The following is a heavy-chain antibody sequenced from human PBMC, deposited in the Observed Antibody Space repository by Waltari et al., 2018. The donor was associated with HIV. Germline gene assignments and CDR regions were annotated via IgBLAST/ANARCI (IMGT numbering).Heavy chain of an antibody. Sequence: QVQLVQSGAEVKKPGASVKVSCKASGYTFTSYGISWVRQAPGQGLEWMGWFGTYNSNTNYRQEIKGRGTMTTDTSTSTAYMELMSLRSDDTSVYYCARDKITMIVVARSSYGMDVWGQGTTVTVSS. D-gene: IGHD3-22*01. V-gene: IGHV1-18*01. CDR3: ARDKITMIVVARSSYGMDV. J-gene: IGHJ6*02. CDR2: FGTYNSNT. CDR1: GYTFTSYG.